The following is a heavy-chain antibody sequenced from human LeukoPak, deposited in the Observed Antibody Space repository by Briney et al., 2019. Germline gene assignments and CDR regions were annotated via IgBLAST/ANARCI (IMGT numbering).Heavy chain of an antibody. CDR3: AGSLKFITMIPHY. CDR2: IIPIFGTA. D-gene: IGHD3-22*01. Sequence: ASVKLSCKASGGTFSSYAISWVRQAPGQGLEWMGGIIPIFGTANYAQKFQGRVTITADESTSTAYMELSSLRSEDTAVFYCAGSLKFITMIPHYWGQGTLVTVSS. V-gene: IGHV1-69*13. J-gene: IGHJ4*02. CDR1: GGTFSSYA.